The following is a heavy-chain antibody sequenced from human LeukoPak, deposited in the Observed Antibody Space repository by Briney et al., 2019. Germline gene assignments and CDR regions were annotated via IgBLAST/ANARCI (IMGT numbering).Heavy chain of an antibody. CDR1: GGSISSGNYY. D-gene: IGHD5-18*01. V-gene: IGHV4-61*02. CDR2: VYTSGST. CDR3: ARVQPQFYWFDP. Sequence: SETLSLTCTVSGGSISSGNYYWSWIRQPAGKGLEGIGRVYTSGSTNYNPSLKSRVNISLDTSKNQFSLKLSSVTAADTAVYYCARVQPQFYWFDPWGQGTLVTVSS. J-gene: IGHJ5*02.